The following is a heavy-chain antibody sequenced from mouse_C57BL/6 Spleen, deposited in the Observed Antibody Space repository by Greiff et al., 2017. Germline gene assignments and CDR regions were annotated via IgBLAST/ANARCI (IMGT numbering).Heavy chain of an antibody. J-gene: IGHJ2*01. V-gene: IGHV1-15*01. CDR2: IDPETGGT. Sequence: QVQLQQSGAELVRPGASVTLSCKASGYTFTDYEMHWVKQTPVHGLEWIGAIDPETGGTAYNQKFKGKAILTADKSSSTAYMELRSLTSEDSAVYYCTRDYYGSRYWGQGTTLTVSS. CDR3: TRDYYGSRY. CDR1: GYTFTDYE. D-gene: IGHD1-1*01.